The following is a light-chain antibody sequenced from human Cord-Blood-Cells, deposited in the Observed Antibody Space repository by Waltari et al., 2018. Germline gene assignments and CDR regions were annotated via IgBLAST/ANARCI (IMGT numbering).Light chain of an antibody. J-gene: IGKJ4*01. V-gene: IGKV1-9*01. CDR1: QGISSY. CDR2: AAS. CDR3: QQLNSYPLT. Sequence: IQLTQSPSSLSASVGDRVTITCRASQGISSYLASYQQKPGEAPKLLIYAASTLQSGVPSRFSGSGSGTDFTLTISSLQPEDFATYYGQQLNSYPLTFGGGTKVEIK.